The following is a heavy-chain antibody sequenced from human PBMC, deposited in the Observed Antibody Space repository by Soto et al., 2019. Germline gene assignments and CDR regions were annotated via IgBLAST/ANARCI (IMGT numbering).Heavy chain of an antibody. J-gene: IGHJ4*02. V-gene: IGHV4-34*01. CDR3: ARGRRTYYYGSGSQQNNFDY. Sequence: SETLSLTCAVYGGSFSGYYWSWIRQPPGKGLEWIGEINHSGSTNYNPSLKSRVTISVDTSKNQFSLKLSSVTAADTAVYYCARGRRTYYYGSGSQQNNFDYWGQGTLVTVSS. CDR1: GGSFSGYY. CDR2: INHSGST. D-gene: IGHD3-10*01.